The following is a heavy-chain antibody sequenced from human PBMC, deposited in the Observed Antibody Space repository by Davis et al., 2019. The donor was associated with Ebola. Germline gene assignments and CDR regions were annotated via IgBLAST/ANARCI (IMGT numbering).Heavy chain of an antibody. D-gene: IGHD3-22*01. CDR2: INHSGST. CDR3: ARSTYYYDSSGYWTNWFDP. Sequence: SETLSLTCAVYGGSFSGYYWSWIRQLPVKGLEWIGEINHSGSTHYNPSLKSRVTISVDTSKNQFSLKLSSVTAADTAVYYCARSTYYYDSSGYWTNWFDPWGQGTLVTVSS. CDR1: GGSFSGYY. V-gene: IGHV4-34*01. J-gene: IGHJ5*02.